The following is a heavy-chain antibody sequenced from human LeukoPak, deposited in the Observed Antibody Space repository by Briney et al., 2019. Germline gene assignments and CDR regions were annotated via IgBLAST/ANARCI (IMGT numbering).Heavy chain of an antibody. J-gene: IGHJ5*02. CDR3: ARVRITMVRGVIPPNWFDP. CDR1: GYTFTSYD. CDR2: MNPNSGNT. D-gene: IGHD3-10*01. V-gene: IGHV1-8*01. Sequence: ASVKVSCKASGYTFTSYDINWVRQATGQGLEWMGWMNPNSGNTGYAQKFQGRVTMTRNTSISTAYMELSSLRSEDTAVYYCARVRITMVRGVIPPNWFDPWGQGTLVTVSS.